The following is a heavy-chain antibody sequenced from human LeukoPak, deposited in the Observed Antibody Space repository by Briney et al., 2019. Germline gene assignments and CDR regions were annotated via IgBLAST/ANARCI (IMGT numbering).Heavy chain of an antibody. CDR3: ARDKGTSYLSSFDY. V-gene: IGHV4-34*01. J-gene: IGHJ4*02. CDR2: INHSGST. D-gene: IGHD6-6*01. CDR1: GGSFSGYC. Sequence: PSETLSLTCAVYGGSFSGYCWSWIRQPPGKGLEWIGEINHSGSTNYNPSLKSRVTISLDTSKNQFSLRLSSVTAADTAVYYCARDKGTSYLSSFDYWGQGTLVTVSS.